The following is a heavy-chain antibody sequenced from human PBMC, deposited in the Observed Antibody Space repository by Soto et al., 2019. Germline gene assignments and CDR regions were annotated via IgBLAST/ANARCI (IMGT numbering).Heavy chain of an antibody. CDR1: GFTFSNFA. CDR3: AKRVGPSAGSGGFDC. Sequence: EVQLLESGGGLVQPGESLRLSCAASGFTFSNFAMTWVRQAPGKGLEWVSTISGSYGTTYYADSVKGRFTISRDDSKNPLFPQMKSLRAGDTALYYRAKRVGPSAGSGGFDCWGQGTLVTVSS. V-gene: IGHV3-23*01. CDR2: ISGSYGTT. D-gene: IGHD3-10*01. J-gene: IGHJ4*02.